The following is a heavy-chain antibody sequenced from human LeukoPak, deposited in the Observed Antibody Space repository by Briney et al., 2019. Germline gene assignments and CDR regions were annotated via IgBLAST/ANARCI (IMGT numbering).Heavy chain of an antibody. Sequence: PSETLSLTCNVSGASINNHYWSWIRQPPGEGLEWIGYADYTGSTKCNPSLKSRVTMSLDTSNNQFSLKLDSVTAADTAVYYCAGGYSSDWYFNCWGQGTLVTVSS. D-gene: IGHD6-19*01. V-gene: IGHV4-59*11. CDR1: GASINNHY. J-gene: IGHJ4*02. CDR3: AGGYSSDWYFNC. CDR2: ADYTGST.